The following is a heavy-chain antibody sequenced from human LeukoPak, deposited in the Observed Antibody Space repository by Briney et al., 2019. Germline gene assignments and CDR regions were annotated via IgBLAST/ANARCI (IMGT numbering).Heavy chain of an antibody. CDR3: ANVKEGLGCLLDY. Sequence: SGPALVKPTQTLTLTCSFSGFSLRTSGMRVSWIRQPPGKALEWLARIDWDNDKFYSTSLKTRLTISKDTSKNQVVLTMTNMDPVDTATYYCANVKEGLGCLLDYWGQGTLVTVSS. CDR1: GFSLRTSGMR. V-gene: IGHV2-70*04. CDR2: IDWDNDK. D-gene: IGHD3-10*01. J-gene: IGHJ4*02.